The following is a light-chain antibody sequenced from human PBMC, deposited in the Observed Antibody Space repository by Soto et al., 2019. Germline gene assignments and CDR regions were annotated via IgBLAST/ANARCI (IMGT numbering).Light chain of an antibody. J-gene: IGLJ3*02. CDR3: LLSYGGARV. CDR1: TRAVTSGHY. CDR2: YTS. Sequence: QAVVTQEPSLTVSPGGTVTLTWGSSTRAVTSGHYPYWFQQKPGQAPRTLIYYTSNKHSWTPARFSGSLLGGKAALTLSGAQPEDEAEYYCLLSYGGARVFGGGTKLTVL. V-gene: IGLV7-46*01.